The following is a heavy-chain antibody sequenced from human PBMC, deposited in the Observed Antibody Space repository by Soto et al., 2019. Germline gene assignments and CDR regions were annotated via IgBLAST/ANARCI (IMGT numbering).Heavy chain of an antibody. J-gene: IGHJ4*02. CDR3: AKGIKADYGDPFDY. CDR1: GGSISSYY. CDR2: IYYSGST. Sequence: QVQLQGSGPGLVKPSETLSLTCTVSGGSISSYYWSWIRQPPGKGLEWIGYIYYSGSTNYNPSLKSRVTISVDTSKNQFSLKLSSVTAADTAVYYCAKGIKADYGDPFDYWGQGTLVTVSS. V-gene: IGHV4-59*01. D-gene: IGHD4-17*01.